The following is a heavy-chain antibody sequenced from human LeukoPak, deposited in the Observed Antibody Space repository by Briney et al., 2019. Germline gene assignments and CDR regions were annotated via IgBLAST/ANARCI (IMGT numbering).Heavy chain of an antibody. CDR2: IYTSGST. CDR1: DGSISSYY. D-gene: IGHD6-19*01. J-gene: IGHJ6*02. CDR3: ARVSSGWTISGYYYGMDV. V-gene: IGHV4-4*07. Sequence: PSETLSLTRTVSDGSISSYYWSWIRQPAGKGLEWIGRIYTSGSTNYNPSLKSRVTMSVDTSKNQFSLKLSSVTAADTAVYYCARVSSGWTISGYYYGMDVWGQGTTVTVSS.